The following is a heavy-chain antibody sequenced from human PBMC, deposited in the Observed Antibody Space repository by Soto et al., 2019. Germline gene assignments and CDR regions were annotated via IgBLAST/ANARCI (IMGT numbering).Heavy chain of an antibody. V-gene: IGHV1-46*01. CDR3: AVGEGQQLVQNNWFDP. J-gene: IGHJ5*02. CDR1: GYTFTSYY. CDR2: INPSGGST. Sequence: QVQLVQSGAEVKKPGASVKVSCKASGYTFTSYYMHWVRQAPGQGLEWMGIINPSGGSTSYAQKCQGRVTMTRDTSTSTVYMELSSLRSEDTAVYYCAVGEGQQLVQNNWFDPWGQGTLVTVSS. D-gene: IGHD6-13*01.